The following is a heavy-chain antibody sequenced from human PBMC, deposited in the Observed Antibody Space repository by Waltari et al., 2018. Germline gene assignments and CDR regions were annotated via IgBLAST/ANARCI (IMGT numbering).Heavy chain of an antibody. V-gene: IGHV1-2*02. Sequence: QVQLVQSGAEVKKPGASVTVSCKASGYTFTGYHIHWVRQAPGQGLEWVGWINPNSGGTSLSQRCQERVTMPRDTSISTAYLGLSSLRSDDTAVYYCALCGTETFDIWGQGTMVTVSS. CDR3: ALCGTETFDI. CDR1: GYTFTGYH. CDR2: INPNSGGT. J-gene: IGHJ3*02.